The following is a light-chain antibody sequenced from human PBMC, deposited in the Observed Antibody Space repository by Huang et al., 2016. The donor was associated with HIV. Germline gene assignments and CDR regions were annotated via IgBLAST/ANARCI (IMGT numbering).Light chain of an antibody. Sequence: DIQMTQSPSYLSASVGDRVTITCRASQSISTYLNWYQQKPGQAPKVLIYAASTLQTVVPSRFGGSGPGTDFTLTISSLQPEDFGAYYCQQSYSTPRTFGPGTKVDIK. J-gene: IGKJ3*01. CDR1: QSISTY. V-gene: IGKV1-39*01. CDR2: AAS. CDR3: QQSYSTPRT.